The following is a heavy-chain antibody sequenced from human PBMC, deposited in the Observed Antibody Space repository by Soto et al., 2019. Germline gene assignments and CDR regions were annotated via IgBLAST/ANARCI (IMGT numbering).Heavy chain of an antibody. V-gene: IGHV3-48*01. CDR2: ISSSSSTI. D-gene: IGHD3-3*01. Sequence: PGGSLRLSCAASGFTFSSYSMNWVRQAPGKGLEWVSYISSSSSTIYYADSVKGRFTISRDNAKNSLYLQMNSLRAEDTAVYYCARSTLYDFWSGSHYYYMDVWGKGTTVTVSS. J-gene: IGHJ6*03. CDR3: ARSTLYDFWSGSHYYYMDV. CDR1: GFTFSSYS.